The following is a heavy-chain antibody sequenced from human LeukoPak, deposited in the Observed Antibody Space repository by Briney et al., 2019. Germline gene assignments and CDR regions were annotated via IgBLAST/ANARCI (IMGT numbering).Heavy chain of an antibody. J-gene: IGHJ6*02. CDR2: ISGSDGST. Sequence: GGSLRLSCAASGFTFSSYAMSWVRQAPGKGLEWVSAISGSDGSTYYADSVKGRFTISRDNSKNTLYLQMNSLRAEDTAVYYCAKGAPLIADYYYYGMDVWGQGTTVTVSS. CDR3: AKGAPLIADYYYYGMDV. V-gene: IGHV3-23*01. CDR1: GFTFSSYA.